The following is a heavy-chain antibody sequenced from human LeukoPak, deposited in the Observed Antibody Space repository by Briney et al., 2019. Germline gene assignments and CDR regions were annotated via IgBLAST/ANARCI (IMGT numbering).Heavy chain of an antibody. Sequence: GGSLRLSCAASGSTFTTYAMNWVRQAPGKGLEWVSGLSSDGGYKYYADSAKGRFTISRDNSKNTLHLQMSSLRAEDTAIYYCTRDPSGSGPDFDFWGQGTLVIVSS. J-gene: IGHJ4*02. CDR1: GSTFTTYA. CDR2: LSSDGGYK. D-gene: IGHD3-10*01. CDR3: TRDPSGSGPDFDF. V-gene: IGHV3-23*01.